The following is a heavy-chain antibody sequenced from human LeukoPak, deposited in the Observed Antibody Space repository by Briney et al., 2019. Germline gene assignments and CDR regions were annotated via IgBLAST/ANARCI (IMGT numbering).Heavy chain of an antibody. J-gene: IGHJ4*02. V-gene: IGHV1-46*01. D-gene: IGHD2-21*02. Sequence: ASVKDSCKASGYTFTSYYMHWVRQAPGQGLEWMGLINPSGGSRSYAQKFQGRVTMTRDTSTSTVYMELSSLRSEDTAVYYCARAGSDYCGGDCPKFDYWGQGTLVTVSS. CDR1: GYTFTSYY. CDR3: ARAGSDYCGGDCPKFDY. CDR2: INPSGGSR.